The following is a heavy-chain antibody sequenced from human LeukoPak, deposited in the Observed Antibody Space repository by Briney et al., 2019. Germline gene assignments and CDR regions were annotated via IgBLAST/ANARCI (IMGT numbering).Heavy chain of an antibody. CDR2: ISWNGGSI. CDR3: AKGQLWLRDYFDY. J-gene: IGHJ4*02. Sequence: PGGSLRFSCAASGFTFDDYAMHWVRQAPGKGLEWVSGISWNGGSIGYADSVKGRFTISRDNAKNSLYLQMNSLRAEDMALYYCAKGQLWLRDYFDYWGQGTLVTVSS. V-gene: IGHV3-9*03. CDR1: GFTFDDYA. D-gene: IGHD5-18*01.